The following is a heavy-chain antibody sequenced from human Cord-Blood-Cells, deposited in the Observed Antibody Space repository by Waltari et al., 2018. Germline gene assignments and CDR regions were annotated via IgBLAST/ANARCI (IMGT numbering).Heavy chain of an antibody. CDR2: IYRGGST. CDR3: ARIWFGELPDY. CDR1: GFTVSSNY. D-gene: IGHD3-10*01. V-gene: IGHV3-53*01. Sequence: EVQLVESGGGWIQPGGSLRLSCSASGFTVSSNYMSWVRQAPGKGLEWVSVIYRGGSTYYADSVKGRFTISRDNSKNTLYLQMNSLRAEDTAVYYCARIWFGELPDYWGQGTLVTVSS. J-gene: IGHJ4*02.